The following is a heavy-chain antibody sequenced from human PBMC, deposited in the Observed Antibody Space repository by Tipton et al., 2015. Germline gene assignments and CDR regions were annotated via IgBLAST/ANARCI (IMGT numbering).Heavy chain of an antibody. CDR1: GYSISSGYY. Sequence: TLSLTCDVSGYSISSGYYWGWIRQPPGKGLEWIGSIFHRGDTNYNPSLKSRVTMSRDTPKNQFSLKLTSVTAADTAVYYCACQDYDSLTRDYQTVDYWGQGTLVTVSS. CDR3: ACQDYDSLTRDYQTVDY. J-gene: IGHJ4*02. CDR2: IFHRGDT. V-gene: IGHV4-38-2*01. D-gene: IGHD3-9*01.